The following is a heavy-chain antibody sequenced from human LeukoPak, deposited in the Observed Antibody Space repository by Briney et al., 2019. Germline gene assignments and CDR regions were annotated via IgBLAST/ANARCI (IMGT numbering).Heavy chain of an antibody. CDR2: IYYSGST. Sequence: SETLSLTCTVSGGTVSGYYWSWIRQPPGKGLEWIGFIYYSGSTTYNPSLKSRVTISVDTAKKQLSLRLNSVTAADSAMYYCARGGWSLDYWGQGTLVTVPS. V-gene: IGHV4-59*02. J-gene: IGHJ4*02. CDR1: GGTVSGYY. D-gene: IGHD6-19*01. CDR3: ARGGWSLDY.